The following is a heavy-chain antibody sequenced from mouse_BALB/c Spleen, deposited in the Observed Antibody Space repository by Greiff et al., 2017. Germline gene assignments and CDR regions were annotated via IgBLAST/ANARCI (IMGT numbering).Heavy chain of an antibody. Sequence: QVQLQQSGAELVRPGTSVKISCKASGYTFTNYWLGWVKQRPGHGLEWIGDIYPGGGYTNYNEKFKGKATLTADTSSSTSYMQLSSLTSEDSAVYFCARVVTMIRYFDVWGAGTTVTVSS. V-gene: IGHV1-63*02. J-gene: IGHJ1*01. CDR1: GYTFTNYW. CDR3: ARVVTMIRYFDV. CDR2: IYPGGGYT. D-gene: IGHD2-4*01.